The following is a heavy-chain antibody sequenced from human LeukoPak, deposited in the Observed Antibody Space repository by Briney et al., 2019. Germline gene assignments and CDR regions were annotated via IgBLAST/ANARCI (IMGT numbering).Heavy chain of an antibody. CDR2: IYYSGST. CDR1: GGSISSSSYY. D-gene: IGHD2-15*01. V-gene: IGHV4-39*02. Sequence: SETLSLTCTVSGGSISSSSYYWGWIRQPPGKGLEWIGSIYYSGSTYYNPSLKSRVTISVDTSKNQLSLKLSSVTAADTAVYYCAREDPVVAATEDAFDIWGQGTMVTVSS. CDR3: AREDPVVAATEDAFDI. J-gene: IGHJ3*02.